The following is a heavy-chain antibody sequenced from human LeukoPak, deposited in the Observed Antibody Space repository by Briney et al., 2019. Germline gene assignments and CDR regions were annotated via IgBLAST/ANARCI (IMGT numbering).Heavy chain of an antibody. J-gene: IGHJ6*03. CDR2: IYYSGST. CDR1: GGSISSTSYY. V-gene: IGHV4-39*07. CDR3: ARGSGYCSSTSCYAHYYYYMDV. Sequence: SETLSLTCTVSGGSISSTSYYWGWIRQPPGTGLKWIGNIYYSGSTSYNPSLKSRVTISVATSKNQFSLKLGSVTAADTAVYYCARGSGYCSSTSCYAHYYYYMDVWGKGTTVTVSS. D-gene: IGHD2-2*01.